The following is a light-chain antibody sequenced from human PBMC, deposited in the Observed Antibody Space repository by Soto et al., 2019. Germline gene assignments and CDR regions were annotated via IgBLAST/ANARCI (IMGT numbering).Light chain of an antibody. V-gene: IGLV2-23*01. J-gene: IGLJ2*01. CDR1: SSDVGSYKF. CDR2: EGS. Sequence: QSALTQPASVSGSPGQSITISCTGTSSDVGSYKFVSWYQQHPGKAPKLMIYEGSKRPSGVSNRFSGSKSGNTASLTISGIQAEDEADYYCCSYAGSSTLVFGGGTQLTVL. CDR3: CSYAGSSTLV.